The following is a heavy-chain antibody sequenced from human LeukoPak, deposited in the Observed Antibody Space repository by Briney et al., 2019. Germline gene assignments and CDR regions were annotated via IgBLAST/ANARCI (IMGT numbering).Heavy chain of an antibody. Sequence: NPGGSLRLSCAASGFTFSSHSMNWVRQAPGKGLEWVSSIGSRSSSIYYADSVKGQFTISRDNAKNSLYLQMNSLRAEDTAVYYCARESSESFDIWGQGTMVTVSS. CDR3: ARESSESFDI. CDR1: GFTFSSHS. V-gene: IGHV3-21*01. CDR2: IGSRSSSI. D-gene: IGHD6-25*01. J-gene: IGHJ3*02.